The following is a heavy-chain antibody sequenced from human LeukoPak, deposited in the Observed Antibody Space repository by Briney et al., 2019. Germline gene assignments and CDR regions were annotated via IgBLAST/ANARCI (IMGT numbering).Heavy chain of an antibody. CDR3: ARTRRNYYGSGMGGWFDP. CDR2: INHSGST. D-gene: IGHD3-10*01. Sequence: SETLSLTCAVYGGSFSGYYWSWIRQPPGKGLEWIGEINHSGSTNYNPSLKSRVTISVDTSKNQFSLKLSSVTAADTAVYYCARTRRNYYGSGMGGWFDPWGQGTLVTVSS. CDR1: GGSFSGYY. V-gene: IGHV4-34*01. J-gene: IGHJ5*02.